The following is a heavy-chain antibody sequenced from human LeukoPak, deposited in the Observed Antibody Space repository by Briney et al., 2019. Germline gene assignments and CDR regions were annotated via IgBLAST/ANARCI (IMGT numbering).Heavy chain of an antibody. Sequence: SETLSLTCTVSGGSISSSSYYWGWIRQPPGKGLEWIGSIYYSGSTYYNPSLKSRVTISVDTSKNQFSLKLSSVTAADTAVYYCVRLVRALYYFDYWGQGTLVTVSS. CDR1: GGSISSSSYY. CDR2: IYYSGST. J-gene: IGHJ4*02. V-gene: IGHV4-39*01. D-gene: IGHD3-10*02. CDR3: VRLVRALYYFDY.